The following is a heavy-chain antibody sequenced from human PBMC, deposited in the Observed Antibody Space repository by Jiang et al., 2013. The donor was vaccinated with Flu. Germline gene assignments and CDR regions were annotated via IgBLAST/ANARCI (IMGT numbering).Heavy chain of an antibody. CDR1: YY. D-gene: IGHD4-17*01. CDR2: INPSGGST. V-gene: IGHV1-46*01. J-gene: IGHJ5*02. CDR3: ARDVRGTVTNQCCWFDP. Sequence: YYMHWVRQAPGQGLEWMGIINPSGGSTSYAQKFQGRVTMTRDTSTSTVYMELSSLRSEDTAVYYCARDVRGTVTNQCCWFDPWGQGTLVTVSS.